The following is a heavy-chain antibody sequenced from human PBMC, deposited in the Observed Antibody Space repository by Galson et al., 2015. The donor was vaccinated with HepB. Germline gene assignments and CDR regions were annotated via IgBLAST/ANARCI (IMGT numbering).Heavy chain of an antibody. V-gene: IGHV3-11*06. J-gene: IGHJ3*02. D-gene: IGHD3-22*01. Sequence: SLRLSCAACGFAFSDYYMSWIRQAPGKGLEWVSYISSSSSYTNYADSVKGRFTISRDNAKNSLYLQLNSLRAEDTAVYYCARDHYYDSSGDAFDIWGQGTMVTVSS. CDR1: GFAFSDYY. CDR2: ISSSSSYT. CDR3: ARDHYYDSSGDAFDI.